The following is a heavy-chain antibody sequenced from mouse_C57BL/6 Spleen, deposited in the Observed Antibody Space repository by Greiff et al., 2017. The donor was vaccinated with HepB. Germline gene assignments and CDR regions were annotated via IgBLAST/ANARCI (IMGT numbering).Heavy chain of an antibody. CDR1: GYSFTGYF. V-gene: IGHV1-20*01. CDR3: ARDYSNYPSYFDY. D-gene: IGHD2-5*01. CDR2: INPYNGDT. J-gene: IGHJ2*01. Sequence: EVQGVESGPELVKPGDSVKISCKASGYSFTGYFMNWVMQSHGKSLEWIGRINPYNGDTFYNQKFKGKATLTVDKSSSTAHMELRSLTSEDSAVYYCARDYSNYPSYFDYWGQGTTLTVSS.